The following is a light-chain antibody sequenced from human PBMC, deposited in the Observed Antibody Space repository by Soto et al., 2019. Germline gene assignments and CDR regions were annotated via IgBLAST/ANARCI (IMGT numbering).Light chain of an antibody. V-gene: IGLV2-14*01. Sequence: QSALTQPASVSGSPGQSITISCTGTSSDVGGYNYVSWYQQHPGKAPELMIYEVSNRPSGVSNRFSGSKSGNTASLTISGLQVEDEADYYCSSYTSSITYVFGTGTKLTVL. CDR1: SSDVGGYNY. J-gene: IGLJ1*01. CDR2: EVS. CDR3: SSYTSSITYV.